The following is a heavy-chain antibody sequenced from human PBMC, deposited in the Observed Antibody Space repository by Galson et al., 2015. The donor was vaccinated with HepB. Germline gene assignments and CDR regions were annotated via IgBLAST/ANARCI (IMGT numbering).Heavy chain of an antibody. CDR2: TTYDGGEK. CDR1: GFTFRGYA. CDR3: AKGRWELVDALDI. D-gene: IGHD4-23*01. V-gene: IGHV3-30*18. Sequence: SLRLSCAASGFTFRGYAMHWVRQAPGKGLEWVAVTTYDGGEKYYVDSVKGRFTISRDNSKNTLSLEMNSLRAEDTAIYYCAKGRWELVDALDIWGQGTMVTVFS. J-gene: IGHJ3*02.